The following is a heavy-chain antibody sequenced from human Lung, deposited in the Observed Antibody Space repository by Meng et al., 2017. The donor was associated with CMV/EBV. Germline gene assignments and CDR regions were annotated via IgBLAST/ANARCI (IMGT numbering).Heavy chain of an antibody. CDR1: GFTLSSYE. CDR2: IGDSGRTL. V-gene: IGHV3-48*03. J-gene: IGHJ6*02. CDR3: ARDPGWDYSNQPTHYYGMDV. D-gene: IGHD4-11*01. Sequence: GGSXRLXXAASGFTLSSYEMNWVRQAPGKGLEWIAYIGDSGRTLYYADSVKGRFTISSDNAEISLYLQMKSLRVEDTALYYCARDPGWDYSNQPTHYYGMDVWXQGTTVTVSS.